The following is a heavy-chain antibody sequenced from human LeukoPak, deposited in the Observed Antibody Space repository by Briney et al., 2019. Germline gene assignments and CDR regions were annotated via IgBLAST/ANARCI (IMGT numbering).Heavy chain of an antibody. CDR2: ISSSSSTI. Sequence: GGSLRLSCAASGFTFSSYSMNWVRQAPGKGLEWVSYISSSSSTIYYADSVKGRFTISRDNAKNSLYLQMNSLRAEDTAVYYCAKNLVPPLGIAAAGHYSFDYWGQGTLVTVPS. J-gene: IGHJ4*02. D-gene: IGHD6-13*01. CDR3: AKNLVPPLGIAAAGHYSFDY. V-gene: IGHV3-48*01. CDR1: GFTFSSYS.